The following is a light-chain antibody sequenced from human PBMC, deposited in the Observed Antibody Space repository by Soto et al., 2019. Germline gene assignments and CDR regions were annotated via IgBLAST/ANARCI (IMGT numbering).Light chain of an antibody. J-gene: IGLJ1*01. CDR3: GSWDSSLSAYV. V-gene: IGLV1-51*01. Sequence: RVTISCSGSSSNIGGNSVSWYQQLPGTAPKLLIYDDDKRPSGIPDRFSASKSGTSATLGITGFQTGDEADHYCGSWDSSLSAYVFGTGTKVTVL. CDR1: SSNIGGNS. CDR2: DDD.